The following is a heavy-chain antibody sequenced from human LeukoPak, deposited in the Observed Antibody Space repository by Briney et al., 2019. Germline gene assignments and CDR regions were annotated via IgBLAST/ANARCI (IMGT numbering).Heavy chain of an antibody. CDR3: ARRKDYGDHVY. CDR1: GYTFTNYA. CDR2: ISTYNGNT. Sequence: ASVKVSCKASGYTFTNYAVNWVRQAPGQGLEWMGWISTYNGNTNYAQKLQGRVTMTTDTSTSTAYMELGSLRSDDTAVYYCARRKDYGDHVYWGQGTLVTVSS. V-gene: IGHV1-18*01. D-gene: IGHD4-17*01. J-gene: IGHJ4*02.